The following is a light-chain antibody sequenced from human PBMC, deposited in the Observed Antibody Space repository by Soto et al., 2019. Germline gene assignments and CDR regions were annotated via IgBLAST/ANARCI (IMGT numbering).Light chain of an antibody. CDR1: QSVSTY. V-gene: IGKV3-11*01. CDR2: DAS. CDR3: QQRTSWRIYT. J-gene: IGKJ2*01. Sequence: EIVLTQSPATLSLSPGERATLSCRASQSVSTYLAWYQQKPGQAPRLLIYDASNRAAGIPARFSGSGSGTDFTLTISSLEPEDFAVYYCQQRTSWRIYTFGQGTKLEIK.